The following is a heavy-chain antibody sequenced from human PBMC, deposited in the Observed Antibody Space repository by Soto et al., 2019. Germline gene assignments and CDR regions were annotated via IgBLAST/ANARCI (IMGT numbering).Heavy chain of an antibody. CDR2: ISSSSSYI. D-gene: IGHD2-15*01. V-gene: IGHV3-21*01. J-gene: IGHJ5*02. CDR1: GFTFSNYV. CDR3: ARALGACSDGTCYFDYFDP. Sequence: GGSLRLSCAASGFTFSNYVMNWVRQAPGKGLEWVSSISSSSSYIYYADSLKGRFTISRDNAKNSLSLQMHSLRAEDTAVYYCARALGACSDGTCYFDYFDPWGQGTLVTVSS.